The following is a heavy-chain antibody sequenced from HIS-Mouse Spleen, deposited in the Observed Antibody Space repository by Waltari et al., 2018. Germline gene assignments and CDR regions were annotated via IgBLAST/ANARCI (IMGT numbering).Heavy chain of an antibody. J-gene: IGHJ4*02. CDR2: IYYSGGT. CDR1: GGSISSSSYY. D-gene: IGHD6-6*01. CDR3: ASRYSSSSQFGY. V-gene: IGHV4-39*07. Sequence: QLQLLESGPGLVKPSETLSLTCTVSGGSISSSSYYWGWIRQPPGKGLEWIGSIYYSGGTYSHPSLKSRVTISVDTSKNQFSLRLSSVTAADTAVYYCASRYSSSSQFGYWGQGTLVTVSS.